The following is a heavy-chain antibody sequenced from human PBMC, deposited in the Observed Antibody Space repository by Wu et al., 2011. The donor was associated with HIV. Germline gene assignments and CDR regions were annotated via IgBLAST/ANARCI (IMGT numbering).Heavy chain of an antibody. CDR1: DTPSAAT. CDR2: IDPNSGGT. CDR3: ARDLTHSGHDAYDV. D-gene: IGHD6-25*01. Sequence: QVQLVQSGAEVKSLGSVKVSVRLLDTPSAATICTWVRQAPGQGLEWMGWIDPNSGGTNFVQKFQGRVALTRDTSISTIYMDLGSLRSDDTAVYYCARDLTHSGHDAYDVWGQGTVVTVS. J-gene: IGHJ3*01. V-gene: IGHV1-2*02.